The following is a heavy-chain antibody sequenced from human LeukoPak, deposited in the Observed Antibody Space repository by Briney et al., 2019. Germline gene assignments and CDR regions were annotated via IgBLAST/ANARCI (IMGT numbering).Heavy chain of an antibody. CDR3: ARYYYDSNGYYYVFDY. Sequence: ASVKVSCKASGYTFTGYYMHWVRQAPGQGLEWMGWINPNSGGTNYAQKFQGRVTMTRDTSISTAYMELSRLRSDDTAVYYCARYYYDSNGYYYVFDYWGQGTLVTVSS. CDR2: INPNSGGT. V-gene: IGHV1-2*02. D-gene: IGHD3-22*01. J-gene: IGHJ4*02. CDR1: GYTFTGYY.